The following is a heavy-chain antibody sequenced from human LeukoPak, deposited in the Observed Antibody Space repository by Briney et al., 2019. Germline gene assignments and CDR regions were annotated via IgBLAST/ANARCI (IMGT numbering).Heavy chain of an antibody. CDR1: GFTFSSYA. J-gene: IGHJ4*02. V-gene: IGHV3-7*01. CDR3: AKDSLPWQLVADNDY. Sequence: GGSLRLSCAVSGFTFSSYAMSWVRQAPGKGLEWVANIKQDGSEKYYVDSVKGRFTISRDNAKNSLYLQMNSLRAEDTAVYYCAKDSLPWQLVADNDYWGQGTLVTVSS. D-gene: IGHD6-6*01. CDR2: IKQDGSEK.